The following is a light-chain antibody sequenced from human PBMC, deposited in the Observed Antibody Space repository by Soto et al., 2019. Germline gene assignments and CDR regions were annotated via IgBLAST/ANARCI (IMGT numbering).Light chain of an antibody. CDR1: SGGIGGYNY. Sequence: QSVLTQPPSASGSPGQSVTISCTGTSGGIGGYNYVSWYQQHPGKAPKLLIYEVTKRPSGVPDRFSGSKSGNTASLTVSGPQAEDEADYYCASFVGTNSLVFGGGTKVTVL. CDR2: EVT. CDR3: ASFVGTNSLV. J-gene: IGLJ2*01. V-gene: IGLV2-8*01.